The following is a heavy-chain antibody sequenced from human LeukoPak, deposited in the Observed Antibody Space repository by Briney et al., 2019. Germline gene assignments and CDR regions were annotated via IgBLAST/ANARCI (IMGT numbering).Heavy chain of an antibody. CDR2: INPSGGST. Sequence: ASVKVSCKASGYTFTSYYMHWVRQAPGQGLEWMGIINPSGGSTSYAQKFQGRVTMTTDTSTSTAYMELRSLRSDDTAVYYCARGGIVATIRLDYWGQGTLVTVSS. J-gene: IGHJ4*02. D-gene: IGHD5-12*01. CDR3: ARGGIVATIRLDY. CDR1: GYTFTSYY. V-gene: IGHV1-46*01.